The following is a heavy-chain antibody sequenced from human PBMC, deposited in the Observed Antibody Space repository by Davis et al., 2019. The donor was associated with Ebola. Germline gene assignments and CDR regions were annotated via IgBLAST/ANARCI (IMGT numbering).Heavy chain of an antibody. Sequence: GESLKIFCAASGFTFSSYSMNWVRQAPGKGLEWVSYISSSGTSIYYADSVKGRFTISRDNAKNSLCLQMNSLRDEDTAMYYCARGYSYGNYYYYGMDVWGQGTTVTVSS. D-gene: IGHD5-18*01. V-gene: IGHV3-48*02. J-gene: IGHJ6*02. CDR1: GFTFSSYS. CDR2: ISSSGTSI. CDR3: ARGYSYGNYYYYGMDV.